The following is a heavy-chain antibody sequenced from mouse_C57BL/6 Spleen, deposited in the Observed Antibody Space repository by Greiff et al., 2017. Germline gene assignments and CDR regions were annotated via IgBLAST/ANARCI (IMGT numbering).Heavy chain of an antibody. CDR2: IFPGSGST. D-gene: IGHD1-1*01. CDR3: ARLGYGSSPWYVDY. V-gene: IGHV1-75*01. CDR1: GYTFTDYY. Sequence: QVQLKESGPELVKPGASVKISCKASGYTFTDYYINWVKQRPGQGLEWIGWIFPGSGSTYYNEKFKGTATLTVDKSSSTAYMLLSSLTSEDSAVYFCARLGYGSSPWYVDYWGQGTTLTVSS. J-gene: IGHJ2*01.